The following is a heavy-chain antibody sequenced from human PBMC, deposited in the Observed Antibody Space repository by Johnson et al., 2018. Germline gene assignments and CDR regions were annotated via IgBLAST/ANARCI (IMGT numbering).Heavy chain of an antibody. CDR2: ISGSGGST. CDR1: RFNFSSYA. J-gene: IGHJ6*02. V-gene: IGHV3-23*04. D-gene: IGHD5-18*01. CDR3: ARIIQIRDYYYYGMDV. Sequence: VQLVQCGGGLVQPGGSLSLSCAASRFNFSSYARHWVRQPPGKGLEWVSAISGSGGSTYYADAVKGRFTIDNDNSKNMLYRQMNSLRAEDTAGYYCARIIQIRDYYYYGMDVWGQGTLVTVSS.